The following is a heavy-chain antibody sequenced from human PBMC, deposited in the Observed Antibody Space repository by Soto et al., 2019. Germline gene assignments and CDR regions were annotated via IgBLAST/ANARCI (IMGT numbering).Heavy chain of an antibody. J-gene: IGHJ4*02. Sequence: QVQLVESGGGVVQPGRSLRLSCAVSGFTVNTYGMHWVRQAPGKGLEWVAVISRDGGTKFYADSVKGRFTISGDNSRNTLFLEMNSLRGDDMAVYYCTGEVASGYWGQGTLVTISS. V-gene: IGHV3-30*03. D-gene: IGHD2-8*02. CDR3: TGEVASGY. CDR2: ISRDGGTK. CDR1: GFTVNTYG.